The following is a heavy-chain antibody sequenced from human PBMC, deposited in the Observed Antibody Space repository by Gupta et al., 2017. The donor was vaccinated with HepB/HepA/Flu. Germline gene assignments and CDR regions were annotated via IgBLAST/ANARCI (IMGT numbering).Heavy chain of an antibody. V-gene: IGHV1-69*04. CDR3: AIGGAPELWWFDP. CDR1: GGTFSSYA. Sequence: QVQLVQSGAEVKKPGSSVKVSCKASGGTFSSYAISWVRQAPGQGLEWMGRIIPMLGIANYAQKVQGRVTITEDKATRTAYMEMRRVRSEDTDVYYSAIGGAPELWWFDPGGQGTMVTVYS. J-gene: IGHJ5*02. CDR2: IIPMLGIA. D-gene: IGHD1-7*01.